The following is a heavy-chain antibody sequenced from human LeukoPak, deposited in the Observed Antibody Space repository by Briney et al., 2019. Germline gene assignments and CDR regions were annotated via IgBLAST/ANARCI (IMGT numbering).Heavy chain of an antibody. J-gene: IGHJ4*02. Sequence: QPGGSLRLSCAASGFTFSSYAMSWVRQAPGKGLEWVSAISGSGGSTYFADSVKGRFTISRDNSKNTLYLQMNSLRAEDTAVYYCAKDCSGGSRNDYWGQGTLVTVSS. D-gene: IGHD2-15*01. CDR3: AKDCSGGSRNDY. CDR2: ISGSGGST. CDR1: GFTFSSYA. V-gene: IGHV3-23*01.